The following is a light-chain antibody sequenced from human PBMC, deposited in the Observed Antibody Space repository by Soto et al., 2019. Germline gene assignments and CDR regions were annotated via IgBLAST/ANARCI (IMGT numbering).Light chain of an antibody. J-gene: IGLJ3*02. CDR1: TGAVTSSHY. V-gene: IGLV7-46*01. Sequence: QSAVTQEPSLTVSPGGTVTLTCGSSTGAVTSSHYPYWFQQKPGQAPRALIYDTSNKHSWTPARFSGSLLGGKPALILSGAQPEDEADYYCSLSYSDVRVFGGGTQLTVL. CDR2: DTS. CDR3: SLSYSDVRV.